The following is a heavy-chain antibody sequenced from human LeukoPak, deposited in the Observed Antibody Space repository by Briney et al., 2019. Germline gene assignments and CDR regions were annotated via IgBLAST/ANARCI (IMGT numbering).Heavy chain of an antibody. CDR2: VDPEDGET. CDR1: GYTFTDYY. D-gene: IGHD3-3*01. CDR3: ATYGITIFGVAFDY. V-gene: IGHV1-69-2*01. J-gene: IGHJ4*02. Sequence: ASVKASCKVSGYTFTDYYMHWVQQAPGKGLEWMGLVDPEDGETIYAEKFQGRVTITADTSTDTAYMELSSLRSEDTAVYYCATYGITIFGVAFDYWGQGTLVTVSS.